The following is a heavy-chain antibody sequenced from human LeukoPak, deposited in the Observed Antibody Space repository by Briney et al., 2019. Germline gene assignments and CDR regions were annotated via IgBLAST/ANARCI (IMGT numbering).Heavy chain of an antibody. V-gene: IGHV4-59*01. CDR1: GGSISSYY. CDR2: IYYTGTT. J-gene: IGHJ4*02. CDR3: ARVNSAWYGALDY. D-gene: IGHD6-19*01. Sequence: PSETLSLTCTVSGGSISSYYWSWIRQPPGKGLEWIGYIYYTGTTNYNPSLNSRVTISVDTSKNQFSLKLSSVTAADTAVYYCARVNSAWYGALDYWGQGTLVTVSS.